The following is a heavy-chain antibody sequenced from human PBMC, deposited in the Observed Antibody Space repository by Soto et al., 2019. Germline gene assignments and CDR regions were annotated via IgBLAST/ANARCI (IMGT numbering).Heavy chain of an antibody. CDR3: SRESACGDTIR. CDR2: ISSSSSYI. D-gene: IGHD4-17*01. Sequence: PGGSLRLSCAASGFTFSSYSMNWVRQAPGKGLEWVSSISSSSSYIYYADSVKGRFTISRDNAKNSLYLQMNSLRAEDTAVYYFSRESACGDTIRWGQGTLLPVSS. V-gene: IGHV3-21*01. CDR1: GFTFSSYS. J-gene: IGHJ4*02.